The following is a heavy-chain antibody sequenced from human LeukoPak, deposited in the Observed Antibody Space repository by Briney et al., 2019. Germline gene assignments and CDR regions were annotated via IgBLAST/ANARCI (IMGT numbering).Heavy chain of an antibody. CDR1: GFTFSSYS. Sequence: GGSLRLSCAASGFTFSSYSMNWVRQAPGKGLEWVSSISSSSSYIYYADSVKGRFTISRDNAKNSLYLQMNSLRAEDTALYYCAKGQGSGWYSGWDYWGQGTLVTVSS. J-gene: IGHJ4*02. V-gene: IGHV3-21*04. CDR3: AKGQGSGWYSGWDY. D-gene: IGHD6-19*01. CDR2: ISSSSSYI.